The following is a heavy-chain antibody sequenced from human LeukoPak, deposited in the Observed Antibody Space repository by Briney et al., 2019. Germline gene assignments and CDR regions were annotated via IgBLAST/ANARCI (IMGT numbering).Heavy chain of an antibody. CDR1: GGTFSGYY. CDR2: INHSGST. CDR3: AREDQYYGSGSFDY. D-gene: IGHD3-10*01. J-gene: IGHJ4*02. Sequence: SETLSLTCAAYGGTFSGYYWHWIRQPPGKGLEWIGEINHSGSTNYNPYLKNRVTISVDTSKYQFYLKLSSVTAADTAVYYCAREDQYYGSGSFDYWGQGTLVTVSS. V-gene: IGHV4-34*01.